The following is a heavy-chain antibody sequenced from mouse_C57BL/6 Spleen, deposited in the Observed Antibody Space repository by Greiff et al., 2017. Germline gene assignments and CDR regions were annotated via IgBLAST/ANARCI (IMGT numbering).Heavy chain of an antibody. CDR1: GFTFTDYY. Sequence: EVMLVESGGGLVQPGGSLSLSCAASGFTFTDYYMSWVRQPPGKALEWLGFIRNKANGYTTEYSASVKGRFTISRDKSQSILYLQMNALRAEDSATYYCARGPPYYYGSSYGYFDVWGTGTTGTVSS. V-gene: IGHV7-3*01. J-gene: IGHJ1*03. D-gene: IGHD1-1*01. CDR2: IRNKANGYTT. CDR3: ARGPPYYYGSSYGYFDV.